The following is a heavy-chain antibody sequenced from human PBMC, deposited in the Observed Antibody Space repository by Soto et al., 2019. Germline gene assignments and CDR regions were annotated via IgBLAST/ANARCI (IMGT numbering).Heavy chain of an antibody. CDR2: IYHSGST. Sequence: TSETLSLTCAVSGSSISSGGYSWRWIRQPPGKGLEWIGYIYHSGSTYYNPSLKSRVTISVDRSKNQFSLKLSSVTAADTAVYYCARVSGSYGYWFDPWGQGTLVTVSS. CDR3: ARVSGSYGYWFDP. J-gene: IGHJ5*02. V-gene: IGHV4-30-2*01. D-gene: IGHD1-26*01. CDR1: GSSISSGGYS.